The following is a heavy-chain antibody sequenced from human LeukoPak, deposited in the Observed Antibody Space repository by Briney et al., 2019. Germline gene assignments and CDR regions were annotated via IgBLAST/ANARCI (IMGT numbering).Heavy chain of an antibody. CDR2: IHYSGTT. Sequence: PSETLSLTCTVSGGSISNYYWSWIRQSPGKGLEWIGYIHYSGTTNYNPSLKSRVTMLLDTSKNQFSLRLTSVTAADTAVYYCARVGDWNDLVYWGQGIRVTVSS. CDR1: GGSISNYY. D-gene: IGHD1-1*01. CDR3: ARVGDWNDLVY. J-gene: IGHJ4*02. V-gene: IGHV4-59*01.